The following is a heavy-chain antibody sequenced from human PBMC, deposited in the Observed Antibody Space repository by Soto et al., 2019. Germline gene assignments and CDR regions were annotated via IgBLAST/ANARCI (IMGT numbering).Heavy chain of an antibody. J-gene: IGHJ2*01. CDR3: ARDRERDFDWLLDWYFDL. V-gene: IGHV3-48*01. CDR2: ISRSSSTI. D-gene: IGHD3-9*01. CDR1: GFSFSTYS. Sequence: GGSLRLSCAASGFSFSTYSMNWVRQAPGKGLEWVSYISRSSSTIYYADSVKGRFTISRDNAKNSLYLQMNSLRAEDTAVYYCARDRERDFDWLLDWYFDLWGRGTLVTVSS.